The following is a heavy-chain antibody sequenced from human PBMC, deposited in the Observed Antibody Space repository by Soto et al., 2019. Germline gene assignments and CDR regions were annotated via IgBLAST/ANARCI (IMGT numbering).Heavy chain of an antibody. CDR3: ARGGYYFGSGSFDSCMDV. CDR1: GFTFDDYA. CDR2: INWNGDST. J-gene: IGHJ6*03. V-gene: IGHV3-20*04. Sequence: GGSLRLSCAASGFTFDDYAMSWVRQAPGKGLEWVSGINWNGDSTSYAESVKGRFTISRDNAKNYLYLQLNSLRAEDTALYYCARGGYYFGSGSFDSCMDVWGKGTTVTVSS. D-gene: IGHD3-10*01.